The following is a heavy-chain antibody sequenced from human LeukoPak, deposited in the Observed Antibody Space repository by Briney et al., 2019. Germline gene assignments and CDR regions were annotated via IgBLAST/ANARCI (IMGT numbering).Heavy chain of an antibody. V-gene: IGHV4-59*08. D-gene: IGHD5-24*01. J-gene: IGHJ4*02. CDR3: ASLGWLQPVDY. Sequence: PSETLSLTCTFSVDSISSYYWSWIRQPPGKGLEWIGYIYYSGRTNYNPSLESRVAISVDTSKNQFSLKLSSVTAADTAVYYCASLGWLQPVDYWGQGTLVTVSS. CDR1: VDSISSYY. CDR2: IYYSGRT.